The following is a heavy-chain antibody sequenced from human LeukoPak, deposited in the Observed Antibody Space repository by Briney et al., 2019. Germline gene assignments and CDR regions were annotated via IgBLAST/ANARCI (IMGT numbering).Heavy chain of an antibody. J-gene: IGHJ3*02. V-gene: IGHV1-18*01. CDR1: GYTFTSYG. CDR2: ISAYNGNT. CDR3: ARGSTITLFGVVTDDAFDI. D-gene: IGHD3-3*01. Sequence: ASVKVSCKASGYTFTSYGISWVRQAPGQGLEWMGWISAYNGNTNYAQKLQGRVTITRDTSASTAYMELSSLRSEDTAVYYCARGSTITLFGVVTDDAFDIWGQGTMVTVSS.